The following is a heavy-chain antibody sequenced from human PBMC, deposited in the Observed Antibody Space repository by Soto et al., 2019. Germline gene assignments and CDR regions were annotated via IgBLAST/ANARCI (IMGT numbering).Heavy chain of an antibody. V-gene: IGHV4-59*01. CDR2: IYYSGST. D-gene: IGHD6-19*01. CDR1: GGSISSYY. J-gene: IGHJ4*02. CDR3: ARSVGSSGWYEEGLWDY. Sequence: QVQLQESGPGLVKPSETLSLTCTVSGGSISSYYWSWIRQPPGKGLEWIGYIYYSGSTNYNPSLKRRVTISVDTSKNQFSLKLSSVTAADTAVYYCARSVGSSGWYEEGLWDYWGQGTLVTVSS.